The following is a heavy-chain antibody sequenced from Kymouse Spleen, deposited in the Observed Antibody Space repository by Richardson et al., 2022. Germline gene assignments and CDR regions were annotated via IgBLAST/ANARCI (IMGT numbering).Heavy chain of an antibody. CDR1: GFTFSSYG. CDR3: ARDCGSGRSFDY. CDR2: IWYDGSNK. Sequence: QVQLVESGGGVVQPGRSLRLSCAASGFTFSSYGMHWVRQAPGKGLEWVAVIWYDGSNKYYADSVKGRFTISRDNSKNTLYLQMNSLRAEDTAVYYCARDCGSGRSFDYWGQGTLVTVSS. D-gene: IGHD6-19*01. J-gene: IGHJ4*02. V-gene: IGHV3-33*01.